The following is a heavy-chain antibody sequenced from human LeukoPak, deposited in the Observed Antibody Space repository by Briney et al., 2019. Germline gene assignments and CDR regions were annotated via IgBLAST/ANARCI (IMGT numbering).Heavy chain of an antibody. D-gene: IGHD2-15*01. CDR3: TRRCSGGSCYDGDY. CDR1: GLTFSGPA. J-gene: IGHJ4*02. Sequence: PGGSLRLSCAASGLTFSGPAMHWVRQASGKGREWVGRIRSKANSYATAYATSVKGRFTISRDDSKNPAYLQMNSLKTEDTAVYYCTRRCSGGSCYDGDYWGQGTLVTVSS. CDR2: IRSKANSYAT. V-gene: IGHV3-73*01.